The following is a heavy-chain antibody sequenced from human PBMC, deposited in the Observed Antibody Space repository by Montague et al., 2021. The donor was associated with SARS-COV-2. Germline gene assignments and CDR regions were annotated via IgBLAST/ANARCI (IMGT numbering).Heavy chain of an antibody. CDR3: AREVRYYYDSSGPGAFDI. Sequence: SETLSLTCTVSGGSISSYYWSWIRQPPGKGLEWIGYIYYSGSTNYNPSLKSRVTISVDTSKNQFSLKLSSVTAADTAVCYCAREVRYYYDSSGPGAFDIWGQGTMVTVSS. D-gene: IGHD3-22*01. CDR1: GGSISSYY. V-gene: IGHV4-59*01. CDR2: IYYSGST. J-gene: IGHJ3*02.